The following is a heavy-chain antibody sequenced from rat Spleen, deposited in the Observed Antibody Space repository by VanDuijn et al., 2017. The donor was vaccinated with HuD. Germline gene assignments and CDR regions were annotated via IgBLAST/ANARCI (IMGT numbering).Heavy chain of an antibody. CDR2: IDWGGTNT. CDR1: GFTFDDYG. D-gene: IGHD1-5*01. CDR3: ARDPIISPFDY. V-gene: IGHV5-36*01. Sequence: EMKLVESGGGLVPPGRSLKLSCAASGFTFDDYGMAWVRQAPKNGLEWVASIDWGGTNTYYPDNVKDRFTISRDNAKSVLYLQMNNLRSEDTATYYCARDPIISPFDYWGQGVMVTVSS. J-gene: IGHJ2*01.